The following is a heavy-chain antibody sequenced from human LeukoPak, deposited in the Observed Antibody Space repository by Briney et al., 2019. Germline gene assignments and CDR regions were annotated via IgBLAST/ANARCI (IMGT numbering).Heavy chain of an antibody. J-gene: IGHJ4*02. CDR3: ARDNHFHYFDY. V-gene: IGHV4-61*01. Sequence: SETLSLTCTVSGVSISSSYSYWGWIRQPPGKGLEWIGYIYYSGSTNYNPSLKSRVTISVDTSKNQFSLKLSSVTAADTAVYYCARDNHFHYFDYWGQGTLVTVSS. D-gene: IGHD1-14*01. CDR1: GVSISSSYSY. CDR2: IYYSGST.